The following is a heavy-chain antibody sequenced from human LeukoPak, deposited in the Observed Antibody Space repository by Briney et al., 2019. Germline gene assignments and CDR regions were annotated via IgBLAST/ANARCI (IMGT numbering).Heavy chain of an antibody. CDR2: ISYDGSNK. V-gene: IGHV3-30*18. J-gene: IGHJ4*02. CDR1: GFTLSSYG. CDR3: AKGYGSGSYYKIDY. Sequence: GGSLRLSCAASGFTLSSYGMHWVRQAPGKGLEWVALISYDGSNKYYVDSVKGRFTISRDNSKNTLYLQMNSLRAEDTAVYYCAKGYGSGSYYKIDYWGQGTLVTVSS. D-gene: IGHD3-10*01.